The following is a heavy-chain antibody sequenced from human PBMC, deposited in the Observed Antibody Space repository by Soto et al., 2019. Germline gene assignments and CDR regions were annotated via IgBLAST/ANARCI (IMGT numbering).Heavy chain of an antibody. CDR3: ANAQGELSLPWTFDY. J-gene: IGHJ4*02. CDR2: ISYDGSNK. D-gene: IGHD3-16*02. CDR1: GFTFSSYG. V-gene: IGHV3-30*18. Sequence: PGGSLRLSCAASGFTFSSYGMHWVRQAPGKGLEWVAVISYDGSNKYYADSVKGRFTISRDNSKNTLYLQMNSLRAEDTAVYYCANAQGELSLPWTFDYWGQGTLVTVSS.